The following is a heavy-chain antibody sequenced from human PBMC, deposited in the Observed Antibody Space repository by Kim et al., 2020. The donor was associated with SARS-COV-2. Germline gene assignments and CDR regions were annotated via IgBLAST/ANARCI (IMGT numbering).Heavy chain of an antibody. Sequence: GESLKISCKSSGYNIVSYWITWVRQAPGKRLEWMGTIDPSDSYVKQSPSFQGHVTLSADKANSIAYLQWSSLKASDSATYYCARHGLPPGYDFYYSGMDVWGQGTTVTVSS. CDR3: ARHGLPPGYDFYYSGMDV. J-gene: IGHJ6*02. V-gene: IGHV5-10-1*01. CDR2: IDPSDSYV. D-gene: IGHD2-15*01. CDR1: GYNIVSYW.